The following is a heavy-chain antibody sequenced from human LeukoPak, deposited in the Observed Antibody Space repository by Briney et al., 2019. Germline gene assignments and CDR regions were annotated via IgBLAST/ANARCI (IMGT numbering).Heavy chain of an antibody. D-gene: IGHD6-6*01. CDR1: GGTFTSYA. Sequence: SVKVSCKASGGTFTSYAISWVRQAPGQGLEWMGRIIPIFGIANYAQKSQGRVTITADKSTSTAYMELSSLRSEDTAVYYCTRASSAEQLVTAWGQGTLVTVSS. V-gene: IGHV1-69*04. CDR3: TRASSAEQLVTA. CDR2: IIPIFGIA. J-gene: IGHJ5*02.